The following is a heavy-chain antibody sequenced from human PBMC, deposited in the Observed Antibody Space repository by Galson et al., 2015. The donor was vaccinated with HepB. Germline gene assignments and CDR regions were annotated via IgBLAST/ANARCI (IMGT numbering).Heavy chain of an antibody. J-gene: IGHJ4*02. D-gene: IGHD4-23*01. CDR2: IYPGDSDT. CDR3: ARQGYGGNFPKSADS. Sequence: QSGAEVKKPGESLKISCKGSGYSFSNYWIGWVRQMPGKGLEWMGIIYPGDSDTRYSPSFQGQVTISVDKSISTAYLQWSSLKASDTAMYYCARQGYGGNFPKSADSWGQGTLVTVSS. V-gene: IGHV5-51*01. CDR1: GYSFSNYW.